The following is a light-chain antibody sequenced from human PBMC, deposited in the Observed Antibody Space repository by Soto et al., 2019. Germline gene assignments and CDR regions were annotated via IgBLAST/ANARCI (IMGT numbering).Light chain of an antibody. V-gene: IGLV2-23*01. Sequence: QSALTQPASVSGSPGQSITISCSGTSSDVGGYNLVSWYQHHPSTAPKLMIYEGIRRPSGVSNRFSGSRSGNTASLTISGLQVEDEADYYCCSYAGSGTWVFGGGTKLTVL. CDR3: CSYAGSGTWV. J-gene: IGLJ3*02. CDR2: EGI. CDR1: SSDVGGYNL.